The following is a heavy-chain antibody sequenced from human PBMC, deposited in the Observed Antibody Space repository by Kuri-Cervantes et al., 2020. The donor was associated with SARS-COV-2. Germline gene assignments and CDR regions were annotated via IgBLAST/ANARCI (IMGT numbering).Heavy chain of an antibody. CDR3: ASAFGGAWYYVFDY. J-gene: IGHJ4*02. Sequence: GGSLRLSCAASGFSISSYAMSWVRQAPGTGLEWVASISQDGSEKYYVDSVKDRLTITRDTANNSLFLQMNSLRAEDTAVYYCASAFGGAWYYVFDYWGQGTLVTVSS. D-gene: IGHD2-21*02. V-gene: IGHV3-7*01. CDR1: GFSISSYA. CDR2: ISQDGSEK.